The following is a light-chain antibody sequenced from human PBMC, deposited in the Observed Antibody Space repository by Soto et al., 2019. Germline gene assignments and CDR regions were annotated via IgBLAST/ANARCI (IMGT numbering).Light chain of an antibody. V-gene: IGKV3-15*01. Sequence: EKVRTLCPPRLFSPPXEWRLRSWXXSQSVRSNLAWYQQKPGQAPRLLIYGASTRATGIPARFSGSGSGTEFTLTISSLQSEDFAVYFCQQYNNWPLITFGQGTRLEIK. CDR3: QQYNNWPLIT. CDR2: GAS. CDR1: QSVRSN. J-gene: IGKJ5*01.